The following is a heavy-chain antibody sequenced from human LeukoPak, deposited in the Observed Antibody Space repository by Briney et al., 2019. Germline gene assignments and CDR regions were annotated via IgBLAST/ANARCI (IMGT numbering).Heavy chain of an antibody. CDR2: IRNDGSII. J-gene: IGHJ4*02. D-gene: IGHD3-9*01. V-gene: IGHV3-30*02. CDR1: GFTFSSYG. CDR3: ARGYFDWLLSSNPLDY. Sequence: GGSLRLSCAASGFTFSSYGMHWIRQAPGKGLEWVAFIRNDGSIIYNTDSVKGRFTISRDNSKNTLYLQMNSLRAEDTAVYYCARGYFDWLLSSNPLDYWGQGTLVTVSS.